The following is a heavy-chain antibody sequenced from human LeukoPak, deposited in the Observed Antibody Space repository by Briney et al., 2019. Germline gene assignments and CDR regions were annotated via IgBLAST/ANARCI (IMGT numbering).Heavy chain of an antibody. D-gene: IGHD3-3*01. V-gene: IGHV1-2*02. CDR1: GYTFTGYF. Sequence: GASVKVSCKASGYTFTGYFMHWVRQAPGQGLEWMGWINPSSGGTNYAQKFQGRVTMTRDTSISTAYMELSRLRSDDTAVYYCARDQSSDRFFNWLDPWGQGTLVTVSS. CDR2: INPSSGGT. J-gene: IGHJ5*02. CDR3: ARDQSSDRFFNWLDP.